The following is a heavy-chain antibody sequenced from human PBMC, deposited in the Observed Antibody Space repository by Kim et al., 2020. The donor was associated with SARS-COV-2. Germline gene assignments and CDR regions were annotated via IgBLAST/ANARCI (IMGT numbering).Heavy chain of an antibody. V-gene: IGHV5-51*01. Sequence: GESLKISCKGSGYSFTSYWIGWVRQMPGKGLELRVIIYPGDSDTRYSPSFQGQVTISAGKSISTAYLQWSSLKASDTAMYYCSRRSSGYNPLEGYYYGMDVWGQGTTVTVSS. CDR3: SRRSSGYNPLEGYYYGMDV. D-gene: IGHD3-3*01. J-gene: IGHJ6*02. CDR2: IYPGDSDT. CDR1: GYSFTSYW.